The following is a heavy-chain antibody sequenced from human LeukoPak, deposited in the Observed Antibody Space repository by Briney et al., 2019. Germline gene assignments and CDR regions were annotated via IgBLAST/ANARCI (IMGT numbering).Heavy chain of an antibody. V-gene: IGHV3-21*01. Sequence: GGSLRLSCAASGFTFRTYSMNWVRQAPGKGLEWVSTISSHSIYIYYADSLKGRFTISRDNSKNSLYLQMDSLRADDTAVYYCARDSGPADPEAFDIWGQGTMVTVSS. J-gene: IGHJ3*02. CDR3: ARDSGPADPEAFDI. D-gene: IGHD1-14*01. CDR1: GFTFRTYS. CDR2: ISSHSIYI.